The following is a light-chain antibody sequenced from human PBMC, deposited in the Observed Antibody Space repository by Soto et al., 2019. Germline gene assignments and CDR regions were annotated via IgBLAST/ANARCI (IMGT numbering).Light chain of an antibody. CDR3: SSYTSSNTWM. CDR1: SSDIGAYNY. V-gene: IGLV2-14*01. Sequence: QSALTQPASVSGSPGQSSAISCTGTSSDIGAYNYVSWYQEHPGKAPKLMIYDVSNRPSGVSDRFSGYKSGNTASLTISGLQAEDEADYYCSSYTSSNTWMFGGGTKLTVL. CDR2: DVS. J-gene: IGLJ3*02.